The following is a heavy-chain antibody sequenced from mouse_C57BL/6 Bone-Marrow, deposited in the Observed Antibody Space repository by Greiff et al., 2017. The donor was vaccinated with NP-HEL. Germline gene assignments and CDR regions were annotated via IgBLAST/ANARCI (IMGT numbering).Heavy chain of an antibody. V-gene: IGHV1-76*01. D-gene: IGHD3-2*02. J-gene: IGHJ2*01. CDR1: GYTFTDYY. Sequence: QVQLKESGAELVRPGASVKLSCKASGYTFTDYYINWVKQRPGQGLEWIARIYPGSGNTYYNEKFKGKATLTAEKSSSTAYMQLSSLTSEDSAVYFFARQGRAAQVPFDYWGQGTTLTVSS. CDR3: ARQGRAAQVPFDY. CDR2: IYPGSGNT.